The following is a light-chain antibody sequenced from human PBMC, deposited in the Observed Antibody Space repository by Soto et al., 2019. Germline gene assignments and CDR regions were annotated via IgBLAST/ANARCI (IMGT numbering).Light chain of an antibody. Sequence: QTVVTQEPSFSVSPGGTVTPTCGFSSGPVFTSSYPNWYQQTPGHAPRTLIFNTNTRSSGVPDRLSGSILGDKAALTITGAQADDDSSYYCLLYLGGGIWVFGGGTKLTVL. V-gene: IGLV8-61*01. CDR3: LLYLGGGIWV. CDR2: NTN. CDR1: SGPVFTSSY. J-gene: IGLJ3*02.